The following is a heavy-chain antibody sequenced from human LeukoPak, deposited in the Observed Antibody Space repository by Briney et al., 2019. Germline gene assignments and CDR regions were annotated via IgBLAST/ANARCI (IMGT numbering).Heavy chain of an antibody. CDR2: IYSGGST. Sequence: GGSLRLSCAASGFTVSSNYMSWVRQAPGKGLEWVSVIYSGGSTYYADSVKGRFTISRDNSKNTLYLQMNSLRAEDTAVYYCAKGDYYYGSGSYYSPLYYFDYWGREPWSPSPQ. CDR3: AKGDYYYGSGSYYSPLYYFDY. V-gene: IGHV3-53*01. J-gene: IGHJ4*02. CDR1: GFTVSSNY. D-gene: IGHD3-10*01.